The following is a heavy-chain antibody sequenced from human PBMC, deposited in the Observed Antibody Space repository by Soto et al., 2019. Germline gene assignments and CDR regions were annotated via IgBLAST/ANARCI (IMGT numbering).Heavy chain of an antibody. CDR2: ISRDGSYI. CDR3: ARLAARYYGMDV. CDR1: GFTFSRHA. Sequence: GGSLRLSCAASGFTFSRHAIHWVRLTPGRGLEWVLAISRDGSYIYYTDSVKGRFTISRDNAKNSLYLQMNSLRAEDTAVYYCARLAARYYGMDVWGQGTTVTVSS. V-gene: IGHV3-30*04. J-gene: IGHJ6*02. D-gene: IGHD6-6*01.